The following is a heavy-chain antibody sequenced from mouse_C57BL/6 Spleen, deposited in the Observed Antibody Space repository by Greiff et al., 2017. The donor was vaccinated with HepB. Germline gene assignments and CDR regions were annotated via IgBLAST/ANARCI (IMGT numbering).Heavy chain of an antibody. D-gene: IGHD1-1*01. J-gene: IGHJ4*01. CDR2: ISYDGSN. Sequence: ESGPGLVKPSQSLSLTCSVTGYSITSGYYWNWIRQFPGNKLEWMGYISYDGSNNYNPSLKNRISITRDTSKNQFFLKLNSVTTEDTATYYCAKFITTVVAPYYDAMDYWGQGTSVTVSS. CDR1: GYSITSGYY. CDR3: AKFITTVVAPYYDAMDY. V-gene: IGHV3-6*01.